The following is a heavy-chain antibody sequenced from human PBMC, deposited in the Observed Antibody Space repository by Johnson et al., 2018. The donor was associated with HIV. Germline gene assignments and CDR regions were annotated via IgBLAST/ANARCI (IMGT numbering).Heavy chain of an antibody. J-gene: IGHJ3*02. CDR1: GFSVSSNY. CDR2: IYSGGST. V-gene: IGHV3-66*02. D-gene: IGHD1-26*01. Sequence: VQLVESGGGVVRPGGSLRLSCAASGFSVSSNYMTWVRQAPGKGLEWVSVIYSGGSTYYADSVKGRFTISRDNSKNTLNLQMNSLRPEDTALYYCAKVCYSGSYLDASDIWGQGTMVTVSS. CDR3: AKVCYSGSYLDASDI.